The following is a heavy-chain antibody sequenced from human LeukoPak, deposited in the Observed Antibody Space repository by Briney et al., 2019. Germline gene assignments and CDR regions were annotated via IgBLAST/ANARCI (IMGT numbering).Heavy chain of an antibody. J-gene: IGHJ4*02. CDR1: GVSISSGGYY. Sequence: SETLSLTCTVSGVSISSGGYYWSWLRQHPGKGLEWIGYIYYSGSTYYNPSLKSRVTISVDTSKNQFSLKLSSVTAADTAVYYCARGRSDYDYGDTGVDYWGQGTLVTVSS. V-gene: IGHV4-31*03. CDR3: ARGRSDYDYGDTGVDY. CDR2: IYYSGST. D-gene: IGHD4-17*01.